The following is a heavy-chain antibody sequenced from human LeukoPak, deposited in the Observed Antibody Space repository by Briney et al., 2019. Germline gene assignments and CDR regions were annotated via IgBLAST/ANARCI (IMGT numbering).Heavy chain of an antibody. J-gene: IGHJ3*02. CDR3: ARHYGGNSLGAFDI. D-gene: IGHD4-23*01. CDR2: IYYSGST. Sequence: PSETLSLTCTVSGGSISSSSYYWGWIRQPPGKGLEWIGYIYYSGSTNYNPSLKSRVTILVDTSKNQFSLKLSSVTAADTAVYYCARHYGGNSLGAFDIWGQGTTVIVSS. V-gene: IGHV4-61*05. CDR1: GGSISSSSYY.